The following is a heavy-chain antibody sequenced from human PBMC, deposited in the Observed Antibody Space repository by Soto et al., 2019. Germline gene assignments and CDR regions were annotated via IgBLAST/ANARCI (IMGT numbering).Heavy chain of an antibody. CDR3: ARRERAAGTDWWFDP. V-gene: IGHV4-39*01. D-gene: IGHD6-13*01. CDR2: IYYSGST. CDR1: RASISSSIFH. J-gene: IGHJ5*02. Sequence: SETLYLTCTVCRASISSSIFHWAWIRQPPGKGLEWIGSIYYSGSTYYSPSLKSRVTISVDTSKNQFSLKLSSVTAADTAVYYCARRERAAGTDWWFDPWGQGTLVS.